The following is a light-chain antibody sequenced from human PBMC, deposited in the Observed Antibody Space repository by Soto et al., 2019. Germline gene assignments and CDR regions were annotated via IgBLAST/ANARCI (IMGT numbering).Light chain of an antibody. J-gene: IGLJ1*01. Sequence: QSALTQPPSVSGSPGQSVAISCTGTSSDVGSYNRVFWYQQPPGAAPKLMIYEVSNRPSGVPDRFSGSKSGNTASLTISGLQAEDEADYYCNSYTGSSTYVFGTGTKLTVL. V-gene: IGLV2-18*02. CDR1: SSDVGSYNR. CDR3: NSYTGSSTYV. CDR2: EVS.